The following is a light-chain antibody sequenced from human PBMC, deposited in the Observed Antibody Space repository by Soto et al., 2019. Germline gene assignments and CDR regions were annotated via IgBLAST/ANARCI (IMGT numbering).Light chain of an antibody. CDR1: SSDVGGYNY. CDR2: DVS. Sequence: QSALTQPASVSGSPGQSITISCTGTSSDVGGYNYVSWYQQHPGKAPKLRIYDVSNRPSGVSNRFSGSKSGNTASLTISWLQAEDEADYYCSSYTSSSTLNVFGTGTKLTVL. CDR3: SSYTSSSTLNV. J-gene: IGLJ1*01. V-gene: IGLV2-14*01.